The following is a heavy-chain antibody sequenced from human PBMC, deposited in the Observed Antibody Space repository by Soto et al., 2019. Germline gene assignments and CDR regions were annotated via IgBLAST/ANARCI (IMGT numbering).Heavy chain of an antibody. V-gene: IGHV1-69*04. Sequence: GASVKVSCKASGGTFSSYTISWVRQAPGQGLEWMGRIIPILGIANYAQKFQGRVTITADKSTSTAYMELSSLRSEDTAVYYCARDVYCSGGSCYPVNWFDPWGQGTLVTAPQ. CDR1: GGTFSSYT. CDR2: IIPILGIA. J-gene: IGHJ5*02. CDR3: ARDVYCSGGSCYPVNWFDP. D-gene: IGHD2-15*01.